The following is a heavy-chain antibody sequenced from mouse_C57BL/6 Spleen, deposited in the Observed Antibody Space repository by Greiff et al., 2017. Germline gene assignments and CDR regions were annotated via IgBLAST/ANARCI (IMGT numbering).Heavy chain of an antibody. CDR2: INPNNGGT. D-gene: IGHD2-2*01. CDR3: AREGGYVLAY. CDR1: GYTFTDYY. Sequence: EVQLQQSGPELVKPGASVKISCKASGYTFTDYYMNWVKQSHGKSLEWIGDINPNNGGTSYNQKFKGKATLTVDKSSSTAYMELRSLTSEDSAVYYCAREGGYVLAYWGQGTLVTVSA. J-gene: IGHJ3*01. V-gene: IGHV1-26*01.